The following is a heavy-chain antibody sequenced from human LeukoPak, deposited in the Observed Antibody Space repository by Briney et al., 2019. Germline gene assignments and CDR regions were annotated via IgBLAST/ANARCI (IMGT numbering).Heavy chain of an antibody. CDR1: GFTFSSYS. D-gene: IGHD5-18*01. CDR2: ISGSGGST. V-gene: IGHV3-23*01. Sequence: GGSLRLSCAASGFTFSSYSMSWVRQAPGKGLEWVSAISGSGGSTFYADSVKGRFTISRDNSKNTLYLQMNSLRAEDTAVYYCAKFRGYSYGPIGYWGQGTLVTVSS. J-gene: IGHJ4*02. CDR3: AKFRGYSYGPIGY.